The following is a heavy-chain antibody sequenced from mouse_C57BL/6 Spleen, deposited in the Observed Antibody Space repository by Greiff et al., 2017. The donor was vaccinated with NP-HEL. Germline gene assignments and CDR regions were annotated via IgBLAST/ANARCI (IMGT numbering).Heavy chain of an antibody. D-gene: IGHD2-12*01. CDR1: GYAFSSYW. CDR2: IYPGDGDT. V-gene: IGHV1-80*01. CDR3: ARYDDYYAMDY. J-gene: IGHJ4*01. Sequence: VKLLESGAELVKPGASVKISCKASGYAFSSYWMNWVKQRPGKGLEWIGQIYPGDGDTNYNGKFKGKATLTADKSSSTAYMQLSSLTSEDSAVYFCARYDDYYAMDYWGQGTSVTVSS.